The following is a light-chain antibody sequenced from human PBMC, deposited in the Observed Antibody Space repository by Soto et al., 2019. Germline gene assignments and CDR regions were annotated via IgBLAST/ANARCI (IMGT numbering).Light chain of an antibody. CDR3: QVHRRYRQNLT. J-gene: IGKJ1*01. Sequence: IVLTQSPRTLSLSAGERATLSCRASQSVSSNLAWYQQKPGQAPRLLIYGASSRATGIPDRFSGSGSGTDLALTISSREFEDYALDYCQVHRRYRQNLTFGPGTKVDIK. CDR1: QSVSSN. CDR2: GAS. V-gene: IGKV3-20*01.